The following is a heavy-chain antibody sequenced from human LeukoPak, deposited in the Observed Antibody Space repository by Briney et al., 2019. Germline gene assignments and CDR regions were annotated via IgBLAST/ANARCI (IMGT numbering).Heavy chain of an antibody. Sequence: PGGSLRLSCAASGFTFSSYSMNWVRQAPGKGLEWIGEINHSGSTNYNPSLKSRVTISVDTSKNQFSLKLSSVTAADTAVYYCARGGRDGYNMRFGAVFRFDPWGQGTLVTVSS. J-gene: IGHJ5*02. CDR3: ARGGRDGYNMRFGAVFRFDP. CDR2: INHSGST. D-gene: IGHD5-24*01. V-gene: IGHV4-34*01. CDR1: GFTFSSYS.